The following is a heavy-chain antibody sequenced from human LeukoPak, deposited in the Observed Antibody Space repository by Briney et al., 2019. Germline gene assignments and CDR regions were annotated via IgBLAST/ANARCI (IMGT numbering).Heavy chain of an antibody. CDR3: ASYGGNSDY. Sequence: PGRSLRLSCAASGFTFSSYGMHWVRQAPGKGLEWVAVIWYDGSNKYYADSVKGRFTTSRDNSKNTLYLQMNSLRAEDTAVYYCASYGGNSDYWGQGTLVTVSS. CDR1: GFTFSSYG. V-gene: IGHV3-33*01. D-gene: IGHD4-23*01. CDR2: IWYDGSNK. J-gene: IGHJ4*02.